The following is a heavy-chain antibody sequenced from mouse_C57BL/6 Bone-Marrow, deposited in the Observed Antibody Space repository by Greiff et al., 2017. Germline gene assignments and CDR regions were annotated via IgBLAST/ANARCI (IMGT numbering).Heavy chain of an antibody. J-gene: IGHJ1*03. CDR3: AREYYYGSSDWYFDV. D-gene: IGHD1-1*01. V-gene: IGHV1-64*01. Sequence: QVQLQQPGAELVKPGASVKLSCKASGYTFTSYWMHWVKQRPGQGLEWIGMIHPTSGSTNYNEKFKGKATLTVDKSSSTAYMQLSSLTSEDSAVYYCAREYYYGSSDWYFDVWGTGTTVTVSS. CDR2: IHPTSGST. CDR1: GYTFTSYW.